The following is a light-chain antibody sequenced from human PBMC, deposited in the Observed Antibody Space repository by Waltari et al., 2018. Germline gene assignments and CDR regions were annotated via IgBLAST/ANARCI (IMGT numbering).Light chain of an antibody. CDR3: QQRSNWPPYT. Sequence: IVLTQSPATLSLSPGERATLSCRASQSVSSYLAWYQRKPGQAPRLLIYDASNRATGIPARFSGSGSGTDFTLTISSLEPEEFAVYYCQQRSNWPPYTFGQGTKLESK. V-gene: IGKV3-11*01. CDR2: DAS. CDR1: QSVSSY. J-gene: IGKJ2*01.